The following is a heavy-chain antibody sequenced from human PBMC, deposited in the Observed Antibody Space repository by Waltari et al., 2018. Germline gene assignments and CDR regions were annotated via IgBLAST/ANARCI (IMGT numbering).Heavy chain of an antibody. J-gene: IGHJ4*02. V-gene: IGHV4-39*07. Sequence: QLQLQESGPGLVKPSETLALTCTVAGGSIRSSRYDWGWIRQPPGKGLAWIGSIYYSGSTYYNPSLKSRVTISVDTSKNQFSLKLSSVTAADTAVYYCARAGSGSYYGAAFDYWGQGTLVTVSS. D-gene: IGHD1-26*01. CDR1: GGSIRSSRYD. CDR3: ARAGSGSYYGAAFDY. CDR2: IYYSGST.